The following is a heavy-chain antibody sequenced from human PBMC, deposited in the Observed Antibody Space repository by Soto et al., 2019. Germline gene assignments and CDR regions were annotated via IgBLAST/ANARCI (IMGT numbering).Heavy chain of an antibody. CDR1: GYTFTTYA. CDR2: INGGNGNT. D-gene: IGHD6-13*01. J-gene: IGHJ5*02. Sequence: GASVKVSCKASGYTFTTYAMHWVRQAPGQRLEWMGWINGGNGNTKYSQKFQGRVTTTRDTSASTVYMELSSLRSEDTAVYYCARGPLAAADWFDPWGQGTLVTVSS. V-gene: IGHV1-3*01. CDR3: ARGPLAAADWFDP.